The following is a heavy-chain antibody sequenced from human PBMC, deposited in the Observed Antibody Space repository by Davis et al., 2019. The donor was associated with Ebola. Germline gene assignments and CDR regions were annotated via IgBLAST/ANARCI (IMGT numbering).Heavy chain of an antibody. CDR3: ARGPAATQSLDY. V-gene: IGHV3-23*01. D-gene: IGHD2-2*01. CDR2: IGTGYDT. J-gene: IGHJ4*02. Sequence: GESLKISCTASGFTFSSYAMNWVRQAPRKGLEWVSIIGTGYDTYYTDSVKGRFTISRDNSENALYLQMNSLRAEDTAVYYCARGPAATQSLDYWGQGTLVTVSS. CDR1: GFTFSSYA.